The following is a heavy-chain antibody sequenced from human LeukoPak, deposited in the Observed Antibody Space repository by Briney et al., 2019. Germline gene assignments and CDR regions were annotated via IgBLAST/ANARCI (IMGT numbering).Heavy chain of an antibody. CDR3: ARGDYYASLRDAFDI. CDR1: GYTFTNYA. V-gene: IGHV7-4-1*02. J-gene: IGHJ3*02. CDR2: INTDTGNP. D-gene: IGHD3-10*01. Sequence: VSVKVSCKASGYTFTNYAMNWVRQAPGQGLEWMGWINTDTGNPTYVQGFTGRFVFSLDTSVSTAYLQITGLNAEDTAVYYCARGDYYASLRDAFDIWGQGTLVTVSS.